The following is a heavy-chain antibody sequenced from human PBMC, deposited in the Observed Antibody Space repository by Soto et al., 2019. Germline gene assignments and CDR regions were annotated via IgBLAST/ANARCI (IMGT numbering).Heavy chain of an antibody. J-gene: IGHJ4*02. CDR2: VYYSGTT. Sequence: SETLSLTCTVSGYSISNGYYWSWIRQPPGKRLEWIGYVYYSGTTNYNPSLKSRVTISVDLSKNQFSLRLSSVTTADTALYYCARTTAVPNTLRSRYFFDYWGQGTLVTVS. V-gene: IGHV4-59*01. D-gene: IGHD4-17*01. CDR1: GYSISNGYY. CDR3: ARTTAVPNTLRSRYFFDY.